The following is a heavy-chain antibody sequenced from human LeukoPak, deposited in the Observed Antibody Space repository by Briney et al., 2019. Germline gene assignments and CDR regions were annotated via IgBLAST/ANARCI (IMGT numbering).Heavy chain of an antibody. D-gene: IGHD1-26*01. CDR1: GFTFSSYG. Sequence: PGGSLRLSCAASGFTFSSYGMHWVRQAPGKGLEWVAVISYDGSNKYYADSVKGRFTISRDNSKNTLYLQMNSLRAEDTAVYYCAQSGSYSGGGWYFDYWGQGTLVTVSS. CDR2: ISYDGSNK. V-gene: IGHV3-30*18. J-gene: IGHJ4*02. CDR3: AQSGSYSGGGWYFDY.